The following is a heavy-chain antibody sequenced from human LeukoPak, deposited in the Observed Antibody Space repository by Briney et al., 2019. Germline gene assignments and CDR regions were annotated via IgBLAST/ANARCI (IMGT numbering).Heavy chain of an antibody. J-gene: IGHJ6*03. CDR1: GGSISSSNYY. CDR3: ARQISDYYYYYMDV. V-gene: IGHV4-39*01. CDR2: IYYSGTT. Sequence: SETLSLTCTVSGGSISSSNYYWGWIRQPPGKGLEWIGTIYYSGTTYYNPSLESRVTIFEDTSKNQFSLMLTSVTAADTAVYYRARQISDYYYYYMDVWGKGTTVTVSS. D-gene: IGHD2-15*01.